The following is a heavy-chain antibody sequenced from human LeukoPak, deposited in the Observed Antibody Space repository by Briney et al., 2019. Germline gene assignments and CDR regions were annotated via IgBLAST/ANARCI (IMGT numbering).Heavy chain of an antibody. CDR1: GFTFSSYG. CDR3: AKEGPTYGSGRYFDY. CDR2: ISYDGSNK. D-gene: IGHD6-19*01. Sequence: GGSLRLSCAASGFTFSSYGMHWVRQAPGKGLEWVAVISYDGSNKYYADSVKGRFTISRDNSKNTLYLQMNSLRAEDTAVYYCAKEGPTYGSGRYFDYWGQGTLVTVSS. J-gene: IGHJ4*02. V-gene: IGHV3-30*18.